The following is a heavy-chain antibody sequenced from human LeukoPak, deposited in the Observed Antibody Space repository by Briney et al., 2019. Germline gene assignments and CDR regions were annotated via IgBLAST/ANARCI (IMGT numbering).Heavy chain of an antibody. CDR2: INHSGST. V-gene: IGHV4-34*01. CDR3: ARGGGIAARGRGRRYFDY. Sequence: PSETLSLTRAVYGGSFSVYYWSWIRQPPGKGREWIGEINHSGSTNYDPSLKSRVTISVDTSKNQFPLKLSSVTAADTAVYYCARGGGIAARGRGRRYFDYWGQGTLVTVSS. CDR1: GGSFSVYY. J-gene: IGHJ4*02. D-gene: IGHD6-6*01.